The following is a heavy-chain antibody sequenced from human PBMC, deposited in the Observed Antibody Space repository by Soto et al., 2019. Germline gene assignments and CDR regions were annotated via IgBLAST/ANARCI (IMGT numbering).Heavy chain of an antibody. Sequence: PGGSLRLSCAASGFIFSTSVSAFIRYAMTWVRQTPGKALEWVSSISGSGVRTYYSDSVRGRFTISRDNSKDRLYLEMNSVRAEDTAVYYCATPAYDYWGQGTLVTVSX. CDR2: ISGSGVRT. J-gene: IGHJ4*02. V-gene: IGHV3-23*01. D-gene: IGHD3-16*01. CDR1: GFIFSTSVSAFIRYA. CDR3: ATPAYDY.